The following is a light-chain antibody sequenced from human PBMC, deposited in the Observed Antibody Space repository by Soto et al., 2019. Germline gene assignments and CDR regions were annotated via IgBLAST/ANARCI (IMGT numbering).Light chain of an antibody. J-gene: IGKJ5*01. CDR1: QSVTSN. Sequence: ELVMTQSPGSLSVPPRERATLSCRASQSVTSNVAWYQQKPGQAPRLLIYRASARATGVPARFSGSGSGTDFTLTISSLEPEDFAVYYCQQRSNWPLTFGPGTRLEI. CDR3: QQRSNWPLT. CDR2: RAS. V-gene: IGKV3-11*01.